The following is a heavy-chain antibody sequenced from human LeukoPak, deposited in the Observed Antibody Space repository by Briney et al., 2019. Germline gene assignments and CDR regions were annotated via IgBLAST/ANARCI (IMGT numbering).Heavy chain of an antibody. J-gene: IGHJ5*02. CDR2: ISAYNGNT. CDR3: ARDGCSSTSCPFDP. Sequence: ASVKVSCKASGYTFTSYGISWVRQAPGQGLEWMGWISAYNGNTNYAQKLQGRVTMTTDISTSTAYMELRSLRSDDTAVYYCARDGCSSTSCPFDPWGQGTLVTVSS. D-gene: IGHD2-2*01. CDR1: GYTFTSYG. V-gene: IGHV1-18*01.